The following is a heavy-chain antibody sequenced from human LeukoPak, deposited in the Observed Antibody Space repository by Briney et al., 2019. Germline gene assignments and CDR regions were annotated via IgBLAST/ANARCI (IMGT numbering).Heavy chain of an antibody. CDR3: ARGEYQLLPLYFDY. V-gene: IGHV4-31*03. CDR1: GGSISSGGYY. J-gene: IGHJ4*02. CDR2: IYYSGST. D-gene: IGHD2-2*01. Sequence: PSETLSLTGTVSGGSISSGGYYWSWIRQHPGKGLEWIGYIYYSGSTYYNPSLKSRVTISVDTSKNQFSLKLSSVTAADTAVYYCARGEYQLLPLYFDYWGQGTLVTVSS.